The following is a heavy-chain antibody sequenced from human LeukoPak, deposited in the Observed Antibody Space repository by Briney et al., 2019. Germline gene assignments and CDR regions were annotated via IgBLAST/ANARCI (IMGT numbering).Heavy chain of an antibody. CDR3: ARGPELSTAYYRDGFY. D-gene: IGHD2-8*02. Sequence: ASVKVSCKASGYTFTAYYIHWVRQAPGRGLEWMAWINPNSGDSNYAEKFQGRVTMTRDTSISTAYIELSRLTFDDTAVYYCARGPELSTAYYRDGFYWGQGTLVTVSS. V-gene: IGHV1-2*02. CDR1: GYTFTAYY. CDR2: INPNSGDS. J-gene: IGHJ4*02.